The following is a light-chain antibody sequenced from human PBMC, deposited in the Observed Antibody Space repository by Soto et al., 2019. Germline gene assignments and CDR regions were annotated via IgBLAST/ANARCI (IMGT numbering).Light chain of an antibody. CDR2: GAS. J-gene: IGKJ5*01. Sequence: EVVMTQSPATLSVSPGERVTFSCRSSQSVTTNLAWYQHKPGQSPRLLISGASTGASGIPPRFSGSGSGTDFTLTISSLEPEDFAVYYCQQRSNWPPAITFGQGTRLEIK. CDR3: QQRSNWPPAIT. V-gene: IGKV3-15*01. CDR1: QSVTTN.